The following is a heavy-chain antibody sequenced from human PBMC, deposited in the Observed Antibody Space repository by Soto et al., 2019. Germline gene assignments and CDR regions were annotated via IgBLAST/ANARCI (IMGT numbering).Heavy chain of an antibody. J-gene: IGHJ4*02. CDR1: GFTFSSYA. CDR2: ISGGGGTT. CDR3: AKLGTYYFDSSGYYLFEY. D-gene: IGHD3-22*01. V-gene: IGHV3-23*01. Sequence: PGGSLRLSCAASGFTFSSYAMSWVRQAPGKGLEWVSVISGGGGTTYYAESVKGRFTISRDNSKKTVHLQMNSLRAEDTAVYCCAKLGTYYFDSSGYYLFEYWGQGTLVTVSS.